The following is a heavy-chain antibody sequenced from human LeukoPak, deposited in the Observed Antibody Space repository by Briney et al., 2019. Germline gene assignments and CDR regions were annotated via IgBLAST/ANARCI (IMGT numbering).Heavy chain of an antibody. CDR3: ARPGNWWFDP. CDR1: GYIFSAYY. V-gene: IGHV1-2*02. CDR2: INPKTGEA. J-gene: IGHJ5*02. Sequence: ASVTVSFKSSGYIFSAYYMHWVRQAPGQGLEWMGWINPKTGEATYAEKFQGRVSMTRDTSINTAYLELSSLTSDDTAVYYCARPGNWWFDPWGQGTLVTVSS. D-gene: IGHD3-10*01.